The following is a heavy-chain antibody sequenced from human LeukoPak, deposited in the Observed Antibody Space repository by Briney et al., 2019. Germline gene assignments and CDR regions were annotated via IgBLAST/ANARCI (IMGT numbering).Heavy chain of an antibody. Sequence: GGSLRLSCAASGFTFSSYAMSWVRQAPGKGLEWVSAISGSGGSTYYADSVKGRFTISRDNSKNTLYLQMNSLRAEDTAVYYCAKASINYGSGSYYKGYFDYWGQGTLVTVSS. J-gene: IGHJ4*02. D-gene: IGHD3-10*01. CDR1: GFTFSSYA. CDR2: ISGSGGST. V-gene: IGHV3-23*01. CDR3: AKASINYGSGSYYKGYFDY.